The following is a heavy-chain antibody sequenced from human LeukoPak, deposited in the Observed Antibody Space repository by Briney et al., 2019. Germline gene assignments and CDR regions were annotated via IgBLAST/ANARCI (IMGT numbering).Heavy chain of an antibody. CDR2: ISGSGGST. Sequence: GGSLRLSCAASGFTFSSYAMSWVRQAPGKGLEWVSVISGSGGSTYYADSVKGRFTISRDNSKNTLYLQMNSLRAEDTAVYYCAKDRGAAGTADLWDYWGQGILVTVSP. D-gene: IGHD6-13*01. CDR3: AKDRGAAGTADLWDY. J-gene: IGHJ4*02. CDR1: GFTFSSYA. V-gene: IGHV3-23*01.